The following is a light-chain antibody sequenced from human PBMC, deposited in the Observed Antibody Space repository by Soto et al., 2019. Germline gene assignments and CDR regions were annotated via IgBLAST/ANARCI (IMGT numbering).Light chain of an antibody. CDR3: QQRSNWPRFT. J-gene: IGKJ3*01. CDR2: DAS. Sequence: EIVLTQSPATLSLSPGERATLSCRASQSVSSYLAWYQQKPGQAPRLLIYDASNIATGIPARFSGSGSGTDFTLTISSLEPEDFAVSYFQQRSNWPRFTFGPGTKVDIK. V-gene: IGKV3-11*01. CDR1: QSVSSY.